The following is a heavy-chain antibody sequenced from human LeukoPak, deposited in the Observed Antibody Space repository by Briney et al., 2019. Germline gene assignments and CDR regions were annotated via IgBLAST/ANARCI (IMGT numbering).Heavy chain of an antibody. CDR1: GGSISSSSYY. Sequence: SETLSLTCTVSGGSISSSSYYWSWIRQPPGKGLDWIGYIYYSGSTNYSPSLKSRLTISVDTSKNQFSLKLSSVTAADTAVYYCARTYGSSGLGYFDLWGRGTLVTVSS. J-gene: IGHJ2*01. V-gene: IGHV4-61*01. CDR3: ARTYGSSGLGYFDL. CDR2: IYYSGST. D-gene: IGHD6-13*01.